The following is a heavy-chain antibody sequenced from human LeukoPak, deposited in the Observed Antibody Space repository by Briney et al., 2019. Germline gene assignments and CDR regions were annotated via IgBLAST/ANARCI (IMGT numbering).Heavy chain of an antibody. CDR3: AKGHADSSGYYYFDS. CDR2: ISGSGSDGST. Sequence: GGSLRLSCAASGFTFSSYGMSWVRQAPGKGLEWFSGISGSGSDGSTYYADSVKGRFTISRDNSKNTLYLQMNSLRVEDTAVYYCAKGHADSSGYYYFDSWGQGTLVTVSS. V-gene: IGHV3-23*01. D-gene: IGHD3-22*01. J-gene: IGHJ4*02. CDR1: GFTFSSYG.